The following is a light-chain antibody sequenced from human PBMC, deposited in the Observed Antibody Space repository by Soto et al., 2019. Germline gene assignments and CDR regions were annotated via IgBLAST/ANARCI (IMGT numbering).Light chain of an antibody. CDR1: SSNMGSNT. V-gene: IGLV1-44*01. CDR3: AVWDDRLNGHV. Sequence: QSVLTQPPSASGTPGQGVTISCYGSSSNMGSNTVHWFQQFPGTAPRLLISTNDQRPSGVPDRFIGSNSGTSASLAISGLQFEDEADYYCAVWDDRLNGHVFGTGTQLTVL. CDR2: TND. J-gene: IGLJ1*01.